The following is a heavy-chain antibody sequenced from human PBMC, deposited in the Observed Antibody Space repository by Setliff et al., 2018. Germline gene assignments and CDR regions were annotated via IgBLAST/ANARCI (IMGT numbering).Heavy chain of an antibody. Sequence: PSPTLSLTCAVSGGSITSGSYYWSWIRQPAGEGLEWIGRLHTSGTTGYNPSLKGRVTISADTSTNPFSLKLTSVTAADTAVYYCASDNTIVGATDYWGQGALVTVSS. V-gene: IGHV4-61*02. CDR1: GGSITSGSYY. J-gene: IGHJ4*02. CDR3: ASDNTIVGATDY. D-gene: IGHD1-26*01. CDR2: LHTSGTT.